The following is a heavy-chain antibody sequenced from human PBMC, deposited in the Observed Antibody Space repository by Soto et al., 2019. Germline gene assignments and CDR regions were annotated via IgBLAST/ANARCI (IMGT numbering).Heavy chain of an antibody. CDR3: ARSQLTTRGYYDGMDV. Sequence: GASVKVSCKASGGTFSSYAISWVRQAPGQGLEWMGGIIPLFGTANYAQKFQGRVTITADESTSTAYMELSSLRSEDTAVYYCARSQLTTRGYYDGMDVWGQGTTVTVSS. CDR1: GGTFSSYA. J-gene: IGHJ6*02. V-gene: IGHV1-69*13. CDR2: IIPLFGTA. D-gene: IGHD6-13*01.